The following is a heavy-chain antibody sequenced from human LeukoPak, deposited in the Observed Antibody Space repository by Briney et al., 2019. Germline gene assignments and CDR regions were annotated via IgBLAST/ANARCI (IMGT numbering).Heavy chain of an antibody. Sequence: GGSLRLSCAASGFTFDDYAMHWVRQAPGKGLECVSGISWNSGSIGYADSVKGRFTISRDNAKNSLYLQMNSLRAEDMALYYCAKARNSIVVVTALDYWGQGTLVTVSS. CDR1: GFTFDDYA. J-gene: IGHJ4*02. D-gene: IGHD2-21*02. V-gene: IGHV3-9*03. CDR2: ISWNSGSI. CDR3: AKARNSIVVVTALDY.